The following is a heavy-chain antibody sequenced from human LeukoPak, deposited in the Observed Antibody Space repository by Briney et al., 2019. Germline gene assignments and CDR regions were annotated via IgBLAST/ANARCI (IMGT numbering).Heavy chain of an antibody. V-gene: IGHV4-59*01. CDR2: IYYSGST. D-gene: IGHD4-23*01. Sequence: SETLSLTCTVSGGSISSYYWSWIRQPPGKGLEWIGYIYYSGSTNYNPSLKSRVTISVDTSKNQFSLKLSSVTAADTAVYYCARLATAVTPLSFDYWGQGTLVTVSS. J-gene: IGHJ4*02. CDR1: GGSISSYY. CDR3: ARLATAVTPLSFDY.